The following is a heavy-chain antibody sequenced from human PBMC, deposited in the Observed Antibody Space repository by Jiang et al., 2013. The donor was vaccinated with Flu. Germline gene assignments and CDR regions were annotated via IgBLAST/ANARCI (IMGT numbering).Heavy chain of an antibody. D-gene: IGHD3-9*01. CDR3: ARQHRALDDESDDTTWGAFDI. J-gene: IGHJ3*02. CDR2: IYYSGST. CDR1: GGSISSSSYY. Sequence: GSGLVKPSETLSLTCTVSGGSISSSSYYWGWIRQPPGKGLEWIGSIYYSGSTYYNPSLKSRVTISVDTSKNQFSLKLSSVTAADTAVYYCARQHRALDDESDDTTWGAFDIWGQGTMVTVSS. V-gene: IGHV4-39*01.